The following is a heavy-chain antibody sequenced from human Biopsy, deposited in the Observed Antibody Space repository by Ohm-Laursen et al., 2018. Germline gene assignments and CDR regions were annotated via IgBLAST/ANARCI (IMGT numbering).Heavy chain of an antibody. CDR3: AREGGGLLPIRLTDF. CDR2: INHHGRS. V-gene: IGHV4-34*01. CDR1: GESFSDYY. D-gene: IGHD1-26*01. J-gene: IGHJ4*02. Sequence: SDTLSLTCEVSGESFSDYYWSWIRQSPGKGLEWIGEINHHGRSSYSPSLQSRVTISVDASKNQFSLNMKSVTAADTAVYFCAREGGGLLPIRLTDFWGPGMMVTVSS.